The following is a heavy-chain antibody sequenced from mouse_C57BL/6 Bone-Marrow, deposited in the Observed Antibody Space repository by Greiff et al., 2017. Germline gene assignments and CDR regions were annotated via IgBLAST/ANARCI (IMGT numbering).Heavy chain of an antibody. D-gene: IGHD2-5*01. CDR3: TRYHHSNYWYFDV. CDR1: GYTFTDYE. CDR2: IDPETGGT. Sequence: VHLVESGAELVRPGASVTLSCKASGYTFTDYEMHWVKQTPVHGLEWIGAIDPETGGTAYNQKFKGKAILTADKSSSTAYMELRSLTSEDSAVYYCTRYHHSNYWYFDVWGTGTTVTVSS. V-gene: IGHV1-15*01. J-gene: IGHJ1*03.